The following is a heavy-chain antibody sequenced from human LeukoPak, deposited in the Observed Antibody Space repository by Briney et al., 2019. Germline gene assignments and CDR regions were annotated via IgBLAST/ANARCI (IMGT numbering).Heavy chain of an antibody. D-gene: IGHD6-19*01. CDR2: ISGDDGTT. Sequence: GGSLRLSCAASGFTFGSYWMHWVRQAPGKGLEWFSLISGDDGTTYYADSVKGRFTISRDNSKNSLYLQMNSLRAEDTALYYCTKDKSHSSGWYSDYWGQGTLVTVSS. J-gene: IGHJ4*02. CDR3: TKDKSHSSGWYSDY. CDR1: GFTFGSYW. V-gene: IGHV3-43*02.